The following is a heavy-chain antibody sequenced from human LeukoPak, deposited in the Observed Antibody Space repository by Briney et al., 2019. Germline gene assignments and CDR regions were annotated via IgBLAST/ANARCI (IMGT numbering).Heavy chain of an antibody. CDR2: ISGSGGST. J-gene: IGHJ4*02. CDR1: GFTFSSYS. D-gene: IGHD2-15*01. V-gene: IGHV3-23*01. CDR3: AKDSCSGGSCHSYYFDY. Sequence: PGGSLRLSCAASGFTFSSYSMNWVRQAPGKGLEWVSAISGSGGSTYYADSVKGRFTISRDNSKNTLYLQMNSLRAEDTAVYYCAKDSCSGGSCHSYYFDYWGQGTLVTVSS.